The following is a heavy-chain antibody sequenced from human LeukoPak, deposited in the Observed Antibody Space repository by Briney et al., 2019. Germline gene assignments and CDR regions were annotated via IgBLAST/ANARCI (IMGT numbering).Heavy chain of an antibody. CDR2: VYDSGST. V-gene: IGHV4-59*01. J-gene: IGHJ4*02. Sequence: SQTLSLTCTVSGDSISGFYWSWIRQPPGKGLEWIGDVYDSGSTTYNPSVKSRVTISQDTSKNEFSLKLKSVTAAHTAVYYCARGHYSSGWYLDYWGEGARVSVSS. CDR1: GDSISGFY. CDR3: ARGHYSSGWYLDY. D-gene: IGHD6-19*01.